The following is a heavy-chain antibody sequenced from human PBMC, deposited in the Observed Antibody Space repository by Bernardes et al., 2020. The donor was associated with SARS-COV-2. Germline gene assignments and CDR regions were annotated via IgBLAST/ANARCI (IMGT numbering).Heavy chain of an antibody. D-gene: IGHD2-21*01. V-gene: IGHV1-18*04. J-gene: IGHJ6*02. CDR2: ISAYNGNT. Sequence: ASVKVSCKASGYTFTSYGISWVRQAPGQGLEWMGWISAYNGNTNYAQKLQGRVTMTTDTSTSTAYMELRSLRSDDTAVYYCATLEGEGETYYYYGMDVWGQGTTVTVSS. CDR1: GYTFTSYG. CDR3: ATLEGEGETYYYYGMDV.